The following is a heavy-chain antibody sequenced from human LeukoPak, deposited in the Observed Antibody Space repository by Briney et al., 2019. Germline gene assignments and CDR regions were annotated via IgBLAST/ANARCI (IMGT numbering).Heavy chain of an antibody. CDR3: ARAGYCSGGSCYSEGSYYHYYYGMDV. V-gene: IGHV3-21*01. Sequence: GGSLRLSCAASGFTFSSYSMNWVRQAPGKGLEWVSSISSSSSYIYYADSVKGRFTISRDNAKNSLYLQMNSLRAEDTAVYYCARAGYCSGGSCYSEGSYYHYYYGMDVWGQGTTVTVSS. CDR1: GFTFSSYS. D-gene: IGHD2-15*01. J-gene: IGHJ6*02. CDR2: ISSSSSYI.